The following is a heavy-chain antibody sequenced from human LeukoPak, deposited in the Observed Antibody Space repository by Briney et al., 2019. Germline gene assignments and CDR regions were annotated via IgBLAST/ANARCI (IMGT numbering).Heavy chain of an antibody. CDR2: IKQDGSEK. CDR3: ARDRVTMVRGVRYYFDY. V-gene: IGHV3-7*05. Sequence: GGSLRLSCAPSGFTFSNYWMSWVRQAPGKGLEWVANIKQDGSEKYYVDSVKGRFTISRDNAKNSLYLQMNSLRAEDTAVYYCARDRVTMVRGVRYYFDYWGQGNLVTVPS. D-gene: IGHD3-10*01. CDR1: GFTFSNYW. J-gene: IGHJ4*02.